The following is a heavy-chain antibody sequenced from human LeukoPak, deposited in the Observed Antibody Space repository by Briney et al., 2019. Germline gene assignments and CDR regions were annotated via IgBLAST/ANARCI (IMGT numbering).Heavy chain of an antibody. CDR1: GFTVSSNY. J-gene: IGHJ3*02. V-gene: IGHV3-53*01. CDR2: IYSGGST. Sequence: GSLRLSCAASGFTVSSNYMSWVRQAPGKGVEWVSIIYSGGSTFYADSVKGRFTISRDNSKNTLYLQMNSLRAEDTAVYYCARGGSYLSAFDIWGQGTMVTVSS. D-gene: IGHD1-26*01. CDR3: ARGGSYLSAFDI.